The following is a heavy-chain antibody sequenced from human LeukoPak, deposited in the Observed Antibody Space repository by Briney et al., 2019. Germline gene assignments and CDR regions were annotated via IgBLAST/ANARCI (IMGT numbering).Heavy chain of an antibody. Sequence: PGGSLRLSCAASGFTFSTYGMSWVRQAPGKGLEWVSVISGSGGSTYYADSVKGRFTISRDNSKNTLYLQMNSLRVEDTAVYYCAKDPSYGSGSYSDYWGQGTLVTVSS. CDR3: AKDPSYGSGSYSDY. J-gene: IGHJ4*02. V-gene: IGHV3-23*01. CDR2: ISGSGGST. CDR1: GFTFSTYG. D-gene: IGHD3-10*01.